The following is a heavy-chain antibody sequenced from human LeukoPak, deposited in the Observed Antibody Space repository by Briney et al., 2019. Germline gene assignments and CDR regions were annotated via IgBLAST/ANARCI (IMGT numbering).Heavy chain of an antibody. D-gene: IGHD3-22*01. J-gene: IGHJ4*02. CDR2: IYSGGST. V-gene: IGHV3-53*01. CDR1: GFTFSSNY. Sequence: GGSLRLSCAASGFTFSSNYMSWVRQAPGKGLEWVSVIYSGGSTYYADSVKGRFTISRDNSKNTLYLQMNSLRAEDTAVYYCAGDRSSGEGTYFDYWGQGTLVTVSS. CDR3: AGDRSSGEGTYFDY.